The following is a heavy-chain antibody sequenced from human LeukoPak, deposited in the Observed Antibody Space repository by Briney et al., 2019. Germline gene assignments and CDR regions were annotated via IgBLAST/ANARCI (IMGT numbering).Heavy chain of an antibody. V-gene: IGHV3-7*05. CDR1: GFTFSSFW. J-gene: IGHJ4*02. Sequence: GGSLRLSCAASGFTFSSFWMSWVRQAPGKGLEWVANIKRDGGDKYYVDSVKGRFSISRDNAKNSLYLHMNSLRAEDTAVYSCARGDEYTTSPWGQGTLVTVSS. CDR3: ARGDEYTTSP. D-gene: IGHD2-2*02. CDR2: IKRDGGDK.